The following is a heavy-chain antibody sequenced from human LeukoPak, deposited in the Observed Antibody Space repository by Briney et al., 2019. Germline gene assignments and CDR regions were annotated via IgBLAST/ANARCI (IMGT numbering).Heavy chain of an antibody. CDR1: GFTLSSIE. CDR2: SSGSGSNI. J-gene: IGHJ3*02. D-gene: IGHD2-15*01. V-gene: IGHV3-48*03. CDR3: ARDRLAYGFFDI. Sequence: CLRPSRAVAGFTLSSIEMKWVRQAAGKGRGCVSYSSGSGSNIYYADAVKGRFTISRDNSKNSLYLQMNSLRAEDTAVYYCARDRLAYGFFDIWGQGTMVTVSS.